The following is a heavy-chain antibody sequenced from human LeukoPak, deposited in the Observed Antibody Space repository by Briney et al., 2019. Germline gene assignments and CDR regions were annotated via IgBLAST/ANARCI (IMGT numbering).Heavy chain of an antibody. Sequence: GGSLRLSCAASGFTFSDYYMSWIRQAPGKGLEWVSYISSSGSTIYYADSVKGRFTISRDNAKNSLYLQMNSLRVEDTAVYYCARVVKYYDSSGYYKNLGYFDYWGQGTLVTVSS. V-gene: IGHV3-11*01. D-gene: IGHD3-22*01. J-gene: IGHJ4*02. CDR1: GFTFSDYY. CDR2: ISSSGSTI. CDR3: ARVVKYYDSSGYYKNLGYFDY.